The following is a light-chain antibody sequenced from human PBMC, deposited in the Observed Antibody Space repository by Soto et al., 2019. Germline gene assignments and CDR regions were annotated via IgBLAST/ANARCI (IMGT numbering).Light chain of an antibody. CDR3: QQYGSSSET. CDR1: QSVSSSY. CDR2: GAS. V-gene: IGKV3-20*01. Sequence: EIVLTHSPGILSLSPWERATLSCRASQSVSSSYLAWYQQKPGQAPRLLIYGASSRATGIPDRFSGSGSGTNFTLTISRLEPEDFAVYYCQQYGSSSETFGQGTKVDIK. J-gene: IGKJ1*01.